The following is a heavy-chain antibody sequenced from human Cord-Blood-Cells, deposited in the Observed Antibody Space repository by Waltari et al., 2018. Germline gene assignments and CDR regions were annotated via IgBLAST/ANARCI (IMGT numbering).Heavy chain of an antibody. J-gene: IGHJ4*02. CDR1: GGSFCGYY. D-gene: IGHD6-19*01. CDR2: IHHSGST. CDR3: AGRYSSGWYGY. Sequence: QVRLQQWGAGLLKPSETLSLTCAVYGGSFCGYYGSWIRQPPGKGLEWIGEIHHSGSTNYNPSLKSRVTISVDTSKNQFSLKLSSVTAADTAVYYCAGRYSSGWYGYWGQGTLVTVSS. V-gene: IGHV4-34*01.